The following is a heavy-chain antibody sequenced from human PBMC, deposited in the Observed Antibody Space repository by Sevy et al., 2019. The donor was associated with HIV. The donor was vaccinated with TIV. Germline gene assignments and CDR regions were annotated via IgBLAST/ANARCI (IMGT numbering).Heavy chain of an antibody. CDR2: ISSRSTYT. D-gene: IGHD3-10*01. V-gene: IGHV3-11*06. Sequence: GGSLILSCEVSGFIFSDFYMSWIRQAPGKGLEWISFISSRSTYTNYTNSVKGRFTISRDNAKNSLYLQMDSLRVEDTAVYYCAREIREFLSPTSFDLWGQGTLVTVSS. CDR3: AREIREFLSPTSFDL. CDR1: GFIFSDFY. J-gene: IGHJ5*01.